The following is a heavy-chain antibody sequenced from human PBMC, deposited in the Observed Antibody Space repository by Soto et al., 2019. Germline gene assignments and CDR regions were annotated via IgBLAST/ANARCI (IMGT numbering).Heavy chain of an antibody. V-gene: IGHV4-34*02. D-gene: IGHD6-19*01. CDR2: INHSGST. J-gene: IGHJ4*02. CDR3: ARGQWLPRGEY. CDR1: GGSFSGFF. Sequence: QVQLQQWGAGLLKPSETLSLTCTVHGGSFSGFFWTWIRQLPGKGLEWIGEINHSGSTNYNPSLKSRVTISVDTSENQFSLRLTSVTAADTAVYYCARGQWLPRGEYWGQGTLVTVSS.